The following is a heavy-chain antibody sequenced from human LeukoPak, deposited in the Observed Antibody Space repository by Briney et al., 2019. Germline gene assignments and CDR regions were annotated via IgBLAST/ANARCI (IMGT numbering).Heavy chain of an antibody. CDR3: ARDPTPVTTGH. CDR1: GFTFSSYS. J-gene: IGHJ4*02. Sequence: GGSLRLSCAASGFTFSSYSMNWVRQAPGKGLEWVSSISSSSSYIYYADSVKGRFTISRDNAKNSLYLQMNSLRAEDTAVYYCARDPTPVTTGHWGQGTLVTVSS. D-gene: IGHD4-17*01. V-gene: IGHV3-21*01. CDR2: ISSSSSYI.